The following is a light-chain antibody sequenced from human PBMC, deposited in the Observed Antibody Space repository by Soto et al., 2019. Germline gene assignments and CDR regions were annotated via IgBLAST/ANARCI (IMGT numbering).Light chain of an antibody. CDR1: SSDVGGYDF. V-gene: IGLV2-8*01. Sequence: QSALTQSPSASGSPGQSVTISCTGTSSDVGGYDFVSWYQQHPGKAPQLMIYEVTKRLSGVPDRFSGSKSGSTASLTVSGLQAEDEADYYCSSYAGSNHLRFGGGTQLTVL. J-gene: IGLJ2*01. CDR2: EVT. CDR3: SSYAGSNHLR.